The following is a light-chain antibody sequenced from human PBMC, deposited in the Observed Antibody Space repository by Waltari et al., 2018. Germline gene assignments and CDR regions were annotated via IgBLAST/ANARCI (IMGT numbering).Light chain of an antibody. CDR1: QSVYSN. V-gene: IGKV3-15*01. Sequence: EIVMTQFPDTLSVSPGDRATLSCRASQSVYSNLAWYQQKPGQPPRLLIYGASTRATGIPARFSGSGSGTEFTLTISSLQSEDFAIYYCQQYNNWPPPLTFGGGTKLEIK. J-gene: IGKJ4*01. CDR3: QQYNNWPPPLT. CDR2: GAS.